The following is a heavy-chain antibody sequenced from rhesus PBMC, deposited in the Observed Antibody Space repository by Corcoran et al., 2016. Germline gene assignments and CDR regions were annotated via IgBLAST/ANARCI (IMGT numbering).Heavy chain of an antibody. CDR3: AKDSWKGDFDY. CDR2: INSVGGST. D-gene: IGHD1-1-1*01. V-gene: IGHV3S5*01. Sequence: EVQLVETGGGLVQPGGSLNLSCEASGFTFSSYGMSWVRQAPGKGLEWVSAINSVGGSTYYADSVKGRFTISRDNSKNTLSLQMNSLRAEDTAVYYCAKDSWKGDFDYWGQGVLVTVSS. CDR1: GFTFSSYG. J-gene: IGHJ4*01.